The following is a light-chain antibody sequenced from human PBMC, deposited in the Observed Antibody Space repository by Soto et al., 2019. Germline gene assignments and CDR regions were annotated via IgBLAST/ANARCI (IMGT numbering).Light chain of an antibody. J-gene: IGLJ1*01. CDR1: SSNIGAHY. Sequence: QSVLTQPPSVSAAPGQMVTMSCSGGSSNIGAHYVSWHQQVPGTAPKLLIYENDKRPSGIPDRFSGSKSGTSATLGITGLQTGDEADYYCGTWDSSLSIFVFGTATKLTVL. V-gene: IGLV1-51*02. CDR3: GTWDSSLSIFV. CDR2: END.